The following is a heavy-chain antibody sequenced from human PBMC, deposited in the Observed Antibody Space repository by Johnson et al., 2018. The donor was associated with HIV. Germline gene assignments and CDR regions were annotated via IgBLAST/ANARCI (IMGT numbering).Heavy chain of an antibody. CDR1: GLIFSRSW. D-gene: IGHD4-23*01. J-gene: IGHJ3*02. CDR3: ARERPGYGGHDAFDI. V-gene: IGHV3-74*01. Sequence: VQLVESGGGLVQPGGALRLSCAASGLIFSRSWMHWVRQAPGKGLVWVSRTNSAGSSTTYADSVKGRFTISRDNSKNTLYLQMNSLRLEDTAVYHCARERPGYGGHDAFDIWGQGTMVTVSS. CDR2: TNSAGSST.